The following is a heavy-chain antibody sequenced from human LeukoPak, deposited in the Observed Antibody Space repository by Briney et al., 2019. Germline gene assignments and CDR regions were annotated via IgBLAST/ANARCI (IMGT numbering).Heavy chain of an antibody. D-gene: IGHD2-15*01. CDR3: ARGDIATHGWFDP. Sequence: GSSVKVSCKASGGTFSSYAISWVRQAPGQGLEWMGGIIPISGTANYAQKFQGRVTITTDESTSTAYMELSSLRSEDTAVYYCARGDIATHGWFDPWGQGTLVTVSS. CDR1: GGTFSSYA. V-gene: IGHV1-69*05. J-gene: IGHJ5*02. CDR2: IIPISGTA.